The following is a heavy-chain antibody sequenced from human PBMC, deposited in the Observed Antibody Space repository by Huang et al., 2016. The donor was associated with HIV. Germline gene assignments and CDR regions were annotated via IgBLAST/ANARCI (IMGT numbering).Heavy chain of an antibody. Sequence: QLLLQESGPGLVKPSETLSLTCTVSGSSLSSSYYWGWIRQPPGKVLEWIGNIYYSGNISYTPSLKSRVTISVDTSKNHISLKVASVTAADTAVYYCARPLTGTTALGYWGQGTLVTVSS. CDR1: GSSLSSSYY. J-gene: IGHJ4*02. CDR3: ARPLTGTTALGY. V-gene: IGHV4-39*01. CDR2: IYYSGNI. D-gene: IGHD1-20*01.